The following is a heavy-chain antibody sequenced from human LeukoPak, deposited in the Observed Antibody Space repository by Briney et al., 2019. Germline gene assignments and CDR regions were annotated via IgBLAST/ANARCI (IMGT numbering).Heavy chain of an antibody. V-gene: IGHV3-30*02. CDR2: ILYDGSNE. D-gene: IGHD3-10*01. J-gene: IGHJ3*02. CDR3: ARDRPRSLLWYDAFDI. CDR1: GFTFSRYG. Sequence: PGGSLRLSCAASGFTFSRYGMHWVRQGPGKGLEWVAFILYDGSNEYYADSVKGRFTISRDNAKNSLYLQMNSLRAEDTAVYYCARDRPRSLLWYDAFDIWGQGTMVTVSS.